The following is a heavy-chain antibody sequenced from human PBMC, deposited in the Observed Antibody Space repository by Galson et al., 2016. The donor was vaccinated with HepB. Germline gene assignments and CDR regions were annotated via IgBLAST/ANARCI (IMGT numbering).Heavy chain of an antibody. CDR2: ISAYNGDI. J-gene: IGHJ4*02. V-gene: IGHV1-18*01. Sequence: SVKVSCKASGFNFNDYGIHWVRQAPGQGLEWMGWISAYNGDIRYAERLQGRVTMTTDTSTSTTYMELRSLRSDDTAVYYCAGSSSGWFASDYWGQGTLITVSS. CDR3: AGSSSGWFASDY. CDR1: GFNFNDYG. D-gene: IGHD6-19*01.